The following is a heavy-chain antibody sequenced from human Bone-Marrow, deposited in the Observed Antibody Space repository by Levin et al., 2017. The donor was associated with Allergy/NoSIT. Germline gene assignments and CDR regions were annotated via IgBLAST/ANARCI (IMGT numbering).Heavy chain of an antibody. CDR3: ARGGTSSNDY. J-gene: IGHJ4*02. CDR1: GYTFTDYY. D-gene: IGHD6-13*01. V-gene: IGHV1-2*02. CDR2: IDPTRGDT. Sequence: ASVKVSCTVSGYTFTDYYIHWVRQTPGQGLEWIGWIDPTRGDTKFAEKFHARVVLTRNSSISTASIELGRLRSDDTALYYCARGGTSSNDYWGQGTLVTVSS.